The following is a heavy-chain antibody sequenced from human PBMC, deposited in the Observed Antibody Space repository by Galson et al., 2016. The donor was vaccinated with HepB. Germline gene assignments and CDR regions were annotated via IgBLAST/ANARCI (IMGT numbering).Heavy chain of an antibody. D-gene: IGHD3-10*01. Sequence: SLRLSCAASGFTFITYDIHWVRQPPGKGLEWVSAIGTAAGDTHYAASVEGRFTVSRENAKNSLFLQMHSLRAEDTAVCYCARGKSLWTTPWNYGLDVWGKGTTVTVSS. CDR3: ARGKSLWTTPWNYGLDV. J-gene: IGHJ6*04. CDR1: GFTFITYD. CDR2: IGTAAGDT. V-gene: IGHV3-13*01.